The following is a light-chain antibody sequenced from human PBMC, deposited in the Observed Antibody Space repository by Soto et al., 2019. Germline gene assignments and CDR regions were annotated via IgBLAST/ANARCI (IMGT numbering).Light chain of an antibody. CDR1: ESVNNK. CDR2: RAS. V-gene: IGKV3-15*01. Sequence: EVVLTQSPATLSVSPGERATLSCRASESVNNKLGWYQQKPGQAPRLLIYRASTRATGIPARFSGSGSGTEFTLTIISLQSEDAAVYYCHQYNNWFPFTFGQGTRLEI. CDR3: HQYNNWFPFT. J-gene: IGKJ5*01.